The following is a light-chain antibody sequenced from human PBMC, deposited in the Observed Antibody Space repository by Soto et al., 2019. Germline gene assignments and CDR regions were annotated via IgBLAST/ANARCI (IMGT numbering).Light chain of an antibody. Sequence: QSALTQPPSASGSPGQSVTISCTGTSSDIGGYNSVSWYQQHPGKAPRLMIYEVNKRPSGVPDLFSGSKSGYTASLTVSGLQTEDEAFYYCSSSAGIYHYLVFGGGTQLTVL. CDR1: SSDIGGYNS. CDR2: EVN. CDR3: SSSAGIYHYLV. V-gene: IGLV2-8*01. J-gene: IGLJ3*02.